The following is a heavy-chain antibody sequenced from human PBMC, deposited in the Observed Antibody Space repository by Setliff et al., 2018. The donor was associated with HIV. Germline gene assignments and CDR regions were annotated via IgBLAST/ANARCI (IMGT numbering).Heavy chain of an antibody. D-gene: IGHD2-2*01. V-gene: IGHV1-18*01. CDR3: ARDRGVYCISSSCYSPVDAFDI. J-gene: IGHJ3*02. Sequence: ASVKVSCKASGYTFSTYGISWVRQAPGQGLEWMGWISAYNGNTNYAQKLQGRVTVTTDTSTSTAYMELGSLRSDDTAVYYCARDRGVYCISSSCYSPVDAFDIWGQGTMGTV. CDR1: GYTFSTYG. CDR2: ISAYNGNT.